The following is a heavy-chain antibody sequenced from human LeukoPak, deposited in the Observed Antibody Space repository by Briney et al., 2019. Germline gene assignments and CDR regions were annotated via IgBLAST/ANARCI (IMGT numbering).Heavy chain of an antibody. CDR1: GFTFSSYA. CDR2: ISGSGGST. J-gene: IGHJ5*02. D-gene: IGHD6-19*01. Sequence: QPGGSLRLSCAASGFTFSSYAMSWVRQAPGKGLEWVSAISGSGGSTYYADSVKGRFTISRDNSKNTLYLQMNSLRAEDTAVYYCAKAAQSSGWVMTIGIGGYNWFDPWGQGTLVTVSS. V-gene: IGHV3-23*01. CDR3: AKAAQSSGWVMTIGIGGYNWFDP.